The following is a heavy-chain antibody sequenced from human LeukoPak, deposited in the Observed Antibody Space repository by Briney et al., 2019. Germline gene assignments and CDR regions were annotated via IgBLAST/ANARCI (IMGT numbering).Heavy chain of an antibody. CDR1: GGSFSGYY. CDR3: ARRSSGWYKEGFDP. D-gene: IGHD6-19*01. CDR2: INHSGST. Sequence: SETLSLACAVYGGSFSGYYWSWIRQPPGKGLEWIGEINHSGSTNYNPSLKSRVTISVDTSKNQFSLKLSSVTAADTAVYYCARRSSGWYKEGFDPWGQGTLVTVSS. J-gene: IGHJ5*02. V-gene: IGHV4-34*01.